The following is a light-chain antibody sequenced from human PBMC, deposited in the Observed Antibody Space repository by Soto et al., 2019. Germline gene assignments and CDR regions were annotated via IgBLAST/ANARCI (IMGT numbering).Light chain of an antibody. J-gene: IGKJ3*01. CDR1: QTVRSSY. V-gene: IGKV3-20*01. Sequence: EIGLTHSPGTLSLSPWEGATLPSRVCQTVRSSYIAWYQQKPGQAPRLLIYGASTTATGIPVTFSCSGSGTDFTLTLSSLELEHFAVYSCQQYGGSPFSFGPGTKVDIK. CDR3: QQYGGSPFS. CDR2: GAS.